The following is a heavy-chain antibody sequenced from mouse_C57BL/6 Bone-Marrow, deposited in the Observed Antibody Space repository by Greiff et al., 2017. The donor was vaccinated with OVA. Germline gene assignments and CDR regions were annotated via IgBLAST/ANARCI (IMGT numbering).Heavy chain of an antibody. CDR2: INPNNGGT. CDR1: GYTFTDYN. D-gene: IGHD1-1*01. J-gene: IGHJ2*01. V-gene: IGHV1-22*01. Sequence: EVQLQESGPELVKPGASVKMSCKASGYTFTDYNMHWVKQSHGKSLEWIGYINPNNGGTSYNQKFKGKATLTVNKSSSTAYMELRSLTSEDSAVYYCARKNYYGSSYGYWGQGTTLTVSS. CDR3: ARKNYYGSSYGY.